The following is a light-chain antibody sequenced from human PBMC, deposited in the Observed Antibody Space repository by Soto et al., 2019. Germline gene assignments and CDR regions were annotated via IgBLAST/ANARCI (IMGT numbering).Light chain of an antibody. CDR1: SSDVGAYNS. Sequence: QSVLAQPASVSGSPGQSITISCTGTSSDVGAYNSVSWYQQHPHRAPQVIIYKGTQRPSGVSNRFSGSTSGNAASLTLSALQADDEADSFCCSSAPGSTYVFGTGTKGIGL. V-gene: IGLV2-23*01. CDR3: CSSAPGSTYV. CDR2: KGT. J-gene: IGLJ1*01.